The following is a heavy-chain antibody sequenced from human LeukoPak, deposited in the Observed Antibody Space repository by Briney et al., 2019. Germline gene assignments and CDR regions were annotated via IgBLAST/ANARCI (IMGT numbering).Heavy chain of an antibody. Sequence: GGSLRLSCAASGFTFSSYAMSWVRQAPGKGLEWVSGINNSGGSTYYADSVKGRFTFSRDNPKNTLYLQMNSLRDEDTAVYYCAKASGYCSSTTSCYLYFDYWGQGTLVTVSS. CDR2: INNSGGST. CDR1: GFTFSSYA. CDR3: AKASGYCSSTTSCYLYFDY. D-gene: IGHD2-2*01. J-gene: IGHJ4*02. V-gene: IGHV3-23*01.